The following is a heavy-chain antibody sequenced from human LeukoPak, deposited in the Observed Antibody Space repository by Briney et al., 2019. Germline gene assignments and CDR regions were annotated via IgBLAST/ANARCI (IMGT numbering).Heavy chain of an antibody. CDR2: MRFDGNTK. CDR1: GFLVNDYG. D-gene: IGHD1-1*01. J-gene: IGHJ6*02. CDR3: AKDKGNQQLYALDV. V-gene: IGHV3-33*06. Sequence: GRSLRLSCAASGFLVNDYGMHWVRQAPGKGPEWVAAMRFDGNTKYYVDSVKGRFTISRDTSKNTLFLQMNSLRDGDTATYYCAKDKGNQQLYALDVWGQGTTVSVSS.